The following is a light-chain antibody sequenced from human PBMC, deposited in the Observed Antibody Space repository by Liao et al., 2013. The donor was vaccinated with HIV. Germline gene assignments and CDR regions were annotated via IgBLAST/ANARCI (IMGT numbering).Light chain of an antibody. CDR3: QAWDSSTYV. CDR1: KLGDKY. J-gene: IGLJ1*01. CDR2: QDS. V-gene: IGLV3-1*01. Sequence: SYEVTQPPSVSVSPGQTASITCSGDKLGDKYASWYQQKPGQSPVLVIYQDSKRPSGIPERFSGSNSGNTATLTISGTQAMDEADYYCQAWDSSTYVFGTGTKVTVL.